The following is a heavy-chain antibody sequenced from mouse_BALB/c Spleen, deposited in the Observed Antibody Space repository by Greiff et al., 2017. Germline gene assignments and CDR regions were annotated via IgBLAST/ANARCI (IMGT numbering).Heavy chain of an antibody. V-gene: IGHV1-14*01. D-gene: IGHD2-14*01. CDR3: ARRDYRYWYFDV. J-gene: IGHJ1*01. CDR2: INPYNDGT. Sequence: EVQVVESGPELVKPGASVKMSCKASGYTFTSYVMHWVKQKPGQGLEWIGYINPYNDGTKYNEKFKGKATLTSDKSSSTAYMELSSLTSEDSAVYYCARRDYRYWYFDVWGAGTTVTVSS. CDR1: GYTFTSYV.